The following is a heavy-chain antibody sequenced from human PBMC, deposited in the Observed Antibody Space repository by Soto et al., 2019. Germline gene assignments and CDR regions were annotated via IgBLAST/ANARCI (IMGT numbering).Heavy chain of an antibody. V-gene: IGHV1-3*01. D-gene: IGHD1-1*01. CDR1: GYTFTSYA. J-gene: IGHJ3*02. CDR3: ARETGTKPDRAFDI. CDR2: INAGNGNT. Sequence: ASVKVSCKASGYTFTSYAMHWVRQAPGQRLEWMGWINAGNGNTKYSQKFQGRVTITRDTSASTAYMELSSLRSEDTAVYYCARETGTKPDRAFDIWGQGTMVTVSS.